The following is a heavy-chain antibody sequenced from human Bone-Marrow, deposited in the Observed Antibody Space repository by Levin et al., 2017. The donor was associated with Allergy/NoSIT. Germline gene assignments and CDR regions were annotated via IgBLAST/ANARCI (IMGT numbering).Heavy chain of an antibody. J-gene: IGHJ4*02. CDR1: GGSISSGGYY. CDR3: ARFYTYRGDHYYFDY. Sequence: KASETLSLTCTVSGGSISSGGYYWNWIRQHPGKGLEWIGYIYYSGTTYYNPSLKSRITISVDTSEKQFSLKLTSVTAADTAVYYCARFYTYRGDHYYFDYWGQGTLVTVSS. D-gene: IGHD3-16*02. V-gene: IGHV4-31*03. CDR2: IYYSGTT.